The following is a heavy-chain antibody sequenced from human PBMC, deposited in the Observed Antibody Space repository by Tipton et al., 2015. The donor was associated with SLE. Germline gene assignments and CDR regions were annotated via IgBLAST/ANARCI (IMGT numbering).Heavy chain of an antibody. V-gene: IGHV3-30*04. Sequence: SLRLSCAASGFTFSSYTMHWVRQAPGKGLEWVAVISDDGSNEYSADSVKGRVTMSADTSKNQFSLRLSSVTTADTAVYYCAKDRSPWSSALGFDYWGQGTLVTVSS. CDR2: ISDDGSNE. D-gene: IGHD6-25*01. CDR1: GFTFSSYT. CDR3: AKDRSPWSSALGFDY. J-gene: IGHJ4*02.